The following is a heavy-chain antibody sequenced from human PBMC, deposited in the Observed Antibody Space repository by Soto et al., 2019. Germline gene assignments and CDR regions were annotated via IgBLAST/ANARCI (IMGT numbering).Heavy chain of an antibody. Sequence: SETLSLTCTVSGGSISSYYWSWIRQPPGKGLEWIGYIYYSGSTNYNPSLKSRVTISVDTSKNQFSLKLSSVTAADTAVYYCARSPGYCSSTSCWFAPWGQGTLVTVSS. CDR3: ARSPGYCSSTSCWFAP. CDR1: GGSISSYY. J-gene: IGHJ5*02. V-gene: IGHV4-59*08. D-gene: IGHD2-2*01. CDR2: IYYSGST.